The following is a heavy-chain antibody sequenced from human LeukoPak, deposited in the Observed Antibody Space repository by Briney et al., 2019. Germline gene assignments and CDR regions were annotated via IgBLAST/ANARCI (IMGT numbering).Heavy chain of an antibody. Sequence: PSETLSLTCAVYGGSFSSYYWNWIRQPPGKGLEWIGEINHSRSTNYDPSLKSRVTISLDTSKNQFSLKLSSVTAADTAVYHCARRGYSYGYVGSNWFDPWGQGTLVTVSS. CDR1: GGSFSSYY. V-gene: IGHV4-34*01. CDR2: INHSRST. J-gene: IGHJ5*02. CDR3: ARRGYSYGYVGSNWFDP. D-gene: IGHD5-18*01.